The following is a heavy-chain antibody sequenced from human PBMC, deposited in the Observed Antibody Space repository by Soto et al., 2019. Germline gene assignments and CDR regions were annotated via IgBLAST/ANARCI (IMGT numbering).Heavy chain of an antibody. J-gene: IGHJ5*02. V-gene: IGHV1-3*01. CDR3: ARTSYSFGAAWIHP. D-gene: IGHD1-26*01. CDR1: GYTFSSFA. CDR2: INVGSGDR. Sequence: QVQLVQSGAEVKKPGASVTVSCKTSGYTFSSFAIHWVRQAPGQSLEWMDWINVGSGDRKYSEKFQDRIIISRDISASTAYLEVSSLRYEDSVVYYCARTSYSFGAAWIHPWGQGTLVTVTS.